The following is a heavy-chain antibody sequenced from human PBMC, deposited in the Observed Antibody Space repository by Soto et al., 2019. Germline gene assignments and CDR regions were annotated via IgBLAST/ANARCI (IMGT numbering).Heavy chain of an antibody. V-gene: IGHV1-2*02. D-gene: IGHD3-3*01. Sequence: ASVKVSCKASGYTFTGYYMHWVRQAPGQGLEWMGWINPNSGGTNYAQKFQGRVTMTRDTSISTAYMELSRLRSDDTAVYYCAKTYYDFWSGYFTYQPDPVGVDYWGQGTLVTVSS. CDR3: AKTYYDFWSGYFTYQPDPVGVDY. J-gene: IGHJ4*02. CDR2: INPNSGGT. CDR1: GYTFTGYY.